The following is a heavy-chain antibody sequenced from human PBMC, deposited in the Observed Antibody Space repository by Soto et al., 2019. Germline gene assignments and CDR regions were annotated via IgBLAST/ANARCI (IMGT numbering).Heavy chain of an antibody. CDR3: AKGRGGSGSLTPRVDF. J-gene: IGHJ4*02. CDR1: GFTFNNYA. Sequence: EVQLLESGGGLVQPGGSLRLSSAASGFTFNNYAMTWVRQPPGKGLEWVSAISGGGVTTSYADSVKGRFTVSRDGSKNTLYLQMSSLRAEDTALYYCAKGRGGSGSLTPRVDFWGQGTLGTVSS. CDR2: ISGGGVTT. D-gene: IGHD3-10*01. V-gene: IGHV3-23*01.